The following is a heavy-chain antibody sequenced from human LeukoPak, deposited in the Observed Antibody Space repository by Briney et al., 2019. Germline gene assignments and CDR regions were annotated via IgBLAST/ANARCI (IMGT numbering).Heavy chain of an antibody. V-gene: IGHV1-2*02. CDR1: GYTFTGYY. Sequence: ASVKVSCKASGYTFTGYYMHWVRQAPGQGLEWMGWINPNSGGTNYAQKFQGRVTMTRDTSISTAYMKLSRLRSDDTAVYCCARAGSPQSLSYGGNYYYYYMDVWGKGTTVTVSS. J-gene: IGHJ6*03. D-gene: IGHD4-23*01. CDR2: INPNSGGT. CDR3: ARAGSPQSLSYGGNYYYYYMDV.